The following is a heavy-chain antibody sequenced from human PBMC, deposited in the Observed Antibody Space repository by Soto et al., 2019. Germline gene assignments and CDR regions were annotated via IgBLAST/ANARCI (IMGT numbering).Heavy chain of an antibody. D-gene: IGHD6-19*01. CDR2: IYHSGST. CDR1: GGSISSGGYS. V-gene: IGHV4-30-2*01. CDR3: ARAGGLGAVAVDY. J-gene: IGHJ4*02. Sequence: PSETLSLTWAVFGGSISSGGYSWSLIRQPPGKGLEWIGYIYHSGSTYYNPSLKSRVTISVDRSKNQFSLKLSSVTAADTAVYYCARAGGLGAVAVDYWGQGTLVTVSS.